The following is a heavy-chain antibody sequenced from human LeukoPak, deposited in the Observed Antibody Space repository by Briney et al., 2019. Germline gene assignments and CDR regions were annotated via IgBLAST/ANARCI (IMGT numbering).Heavy chain of an antibody. CDR3: ARHEVSTTVGAFDI. Sequence: PSQTLSLTCTVSGGSISSGGYYWSWIRQHPGKGLEWIGYIYYSGSTYYNPSLKSRVTISVDTSKNQLSLNLTSVTAADTAVYYCARHEVSTTVGAFDIWGQGTMVTVSS. CDR1: GGSISSGGYY. V-gene: IGHV4-31*03. D-gene: IGHD1-1*01. J-gene: IGHJ3*02. CDR2: IYYSGST.